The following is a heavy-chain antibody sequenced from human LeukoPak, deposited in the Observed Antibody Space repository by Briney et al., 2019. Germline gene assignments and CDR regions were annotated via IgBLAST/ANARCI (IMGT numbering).Heavy chain of an antibody. CDR1: GFTFSDYS. Sequence: GGSLRLSCAASGFTFSDYSMIWVRQAPGKGLEWVSYISSSSSTIYYADSVKGRFTISRDNAKNSLYLQMNSLRAEDTAVYYCAREYYDILTGYPCLDYWGQGTLVTVSS. CDR3: AREYYDILTGYPCLDY. D-gene: IGHD3-9*01. V-gene: IGHV3-48*04. CDR2: ISSSSSTI. J-gene: IGHJ4*02.